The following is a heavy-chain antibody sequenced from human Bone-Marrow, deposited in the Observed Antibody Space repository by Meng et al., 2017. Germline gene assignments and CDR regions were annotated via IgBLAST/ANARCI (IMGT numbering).Heavy chain of an antibody. CDR1: GFTFSSYW. CDR2: INSDGSST. V-gene: IGHV3-74*01. D-gene: IGHD3-10*01. CDR3: ARDGYGSTKDYYYYGMDV. J-gene: IGHJ6*02. Sequence: GESLKISCAASGFTFSSYWMHWVRQAPGKGLVWVSRINSDGSSTSYADSVKGRFTISRHNSKNTLYLQMNSLRAEDTAVYYCARDGYGSTKDYYYYGMDVWGQGTTVTVSS.